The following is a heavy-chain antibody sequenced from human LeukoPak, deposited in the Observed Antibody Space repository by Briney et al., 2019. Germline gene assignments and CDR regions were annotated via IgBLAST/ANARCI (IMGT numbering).Heavy chain of an antibody. CDR3: ARTRPQYCSGGSCYLAEYFQH. CDR1: GGTLSSYD. Sequence: SVKVSCKASGGTLSSYDISWVRQAPGQELEWMGGIIPIFGTANYAQKFQGRVTITADESTSTAYMELSSLRSEDTAVYYCARTRPQYCSGGSCYLAEYFQHWGQGTLVTVSS. V-gene: IGHV1-69*13. J-gene: IGHJ1*01. CDR2: IIPIFGTA. D-gene: IGHD2-15*01.